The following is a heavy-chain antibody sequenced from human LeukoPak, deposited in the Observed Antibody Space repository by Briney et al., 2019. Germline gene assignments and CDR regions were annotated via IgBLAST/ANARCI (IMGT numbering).Heavy chain of an antibody. Sequence: GGSLRLSCAASGFTFSSYAMTWVRQAPGKGLECVSAISGSGSSTYYADSVKGRFTISRDNSKNTLYLQMNSLRAEDTAVYYCAKGGSGTYYGIDYWGQGTLVTVSS. J-gene: IGHJ4*02. CDR2: ISGSGSST. CDR1: GFTFSSYA. CDR3: AKGGSGTYYGIDY. D-gene: IGHD1-26*01. V-gene: IGHV3-23*01.